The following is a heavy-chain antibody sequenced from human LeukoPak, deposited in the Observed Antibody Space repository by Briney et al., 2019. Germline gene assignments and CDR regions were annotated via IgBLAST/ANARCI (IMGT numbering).Heavy chain of an antibody. CDR1: GFTFDSYA. V-gene: IGHV3-23*01. J-gene: IGHJ4*02. CDR2: ITGSGYST. D-gene: IGHD6-19*01. Sequence: PGGSLRLSCAASGFTFDSYAMSWVRQAPGKGWSGVSSITGSGYSTYYGDSVRGRFTVSRDNSKNTLYLQMSSLRAADTAVYYCAKDLISSGWYDFDDWGQGTLVTVSS. CDR3: AKDLISSGWYDFDD.